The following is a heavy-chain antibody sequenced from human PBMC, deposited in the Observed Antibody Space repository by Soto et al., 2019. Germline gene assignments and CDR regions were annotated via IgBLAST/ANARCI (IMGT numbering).Heavy chain of an antibody. Sequence: QLQLQESGPGLVKPSETLSLTCTVSGGSISSSSYYWGWIRQPPGKGLEWIGSIYYSGSTYYNPSLKSRVTISVDTSKNQFSLKLISVTSADTAVYYCARQGTSYYASSGYYYHYYYGMDVWGQGTTVTVSS. CDR2: IYYSGST. D-gene: IGHD3-22*01. V-gene: IGHV4-39*01. J-gene: IGHJ6*02. CDR1: GGSISSSSYY. CDR3: ARQGTSYYASSGYYYHYYYGMDV.